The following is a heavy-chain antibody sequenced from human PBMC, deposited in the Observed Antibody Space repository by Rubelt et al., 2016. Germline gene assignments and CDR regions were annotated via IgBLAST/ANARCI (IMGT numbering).Heavy chain of an antibody. V-gene: IGHV4-59*12. Sequence: QVQLQESGPGLVKPSETLSLICTVFGGSISSYYWSWMRQPPGRGLEWIGSIYYSGITYYNPSLKSRVTISVDTSKNQFSRKLSSVTAADTAVYYCARVNIVVVPSANFDYWGQGTLVTVSS. J-gene: IGHJ4*02. D-gene: IGHD2-2*01. CDR3: ARVNIVVVPSANFDY. CDR1: GGSISSYY. CDR2: IYYSGIT.